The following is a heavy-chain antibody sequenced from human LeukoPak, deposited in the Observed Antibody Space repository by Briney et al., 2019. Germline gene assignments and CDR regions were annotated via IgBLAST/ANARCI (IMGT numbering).Heavy chain of an antibody. J-gene: IGHJ6*03. CDR3: ARLRSSSFYYYYMDV. Sequence: GGSLRLSCAASGFTFSDYYMSWIRQAPGKGLEWVSYISSSGSTIYYADSVKGRFTVSRDNAKNSLYLQMNSLRAEDTAVYYCARLRSSSFYYYYMDVWGKGTTVTVSS. V-gene: IGHV3-11*01. CDR1: GFTFSDYY. CDR2: ISSSGSTI. D-gene: IGHD6-6*01.